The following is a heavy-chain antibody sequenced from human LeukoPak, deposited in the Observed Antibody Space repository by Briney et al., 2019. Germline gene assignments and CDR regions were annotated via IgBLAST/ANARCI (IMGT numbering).Heavy chain of an antibody. CDR1: GCTFSNYP. CDR2: ISSDGVSS. V-gene: IGHV3-64D*09. CDR3: VKRGLRLLYYYDY. D-gene: IGHD2-15*01. J-gene: IGHJ4*02. Sequence: GGSLRLSCSASGCTFSNYPLHWVRQPPGKELEYVSSISSDGVSSYYADSVRGRFNISRDHSKSTLYLEMSGLRAEDTAMYYCVKRGLRLLYYYDYWGQGTLVTVSS.